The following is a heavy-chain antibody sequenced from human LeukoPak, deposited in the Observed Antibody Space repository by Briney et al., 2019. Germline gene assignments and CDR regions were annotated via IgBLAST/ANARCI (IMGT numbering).Heavy chain of an antibody. J-gene: IGHJ4*02. V-gene: IGHV3-43*01. CDR2: IASDGSST. CDR1: GFTFDDYF. Sequence: PGGSLRLSCAASGFTFDDYFMHWVRQVPGKGLEWVSLIASDGSSTYYADSVKGRFTMSRDNSKNSLYLQMSSLRTEDTAFYYCVKDRGTFTFDYWGQGTLVTVSS. D-gene: IGHD2/OR15-2a*01. CDR3: VKDRGTFTFDY.